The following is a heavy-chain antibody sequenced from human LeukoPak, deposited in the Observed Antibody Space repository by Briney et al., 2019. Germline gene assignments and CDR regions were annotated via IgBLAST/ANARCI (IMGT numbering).Heavy chain of an antibody. CDR2: IRTKKNTYAT. CDR1: GFSFSDSA. V-gene: IGHV3-73*01. Sequence: GGSLRLSCAASGFSFSDSALHWVRQASGKGPEWLGRIRTKKNTYATAYAASAKGRFTISRDDSKNTVYLQMSSLKTDDTAVYYCTRKNNVDFSEYWFEFDHWGLGTLVTVSS. CDR3: TRKNNVDFSEYWFEFDH. J-gene: IGHJ4*02. D-gene: IGHD2/OR15-2a*01.